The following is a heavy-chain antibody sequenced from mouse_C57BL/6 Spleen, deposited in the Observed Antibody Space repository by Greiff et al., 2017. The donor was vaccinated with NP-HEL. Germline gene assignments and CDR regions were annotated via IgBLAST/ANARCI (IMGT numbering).Heavy chain of an antibody. CDR1: GYTFTSYW. J-gene: IGHJ4*01. Sequence: VQLQQPGAELVRPGSSVKLSCKASGYTFTSYWMDWVKQRPGQGLEWIGNIYPSDSETHYNQKFKDKATLTVDKSSSTAYMQLSSLTSEDSAVYYCARLVWSYYYAMDYWGQGTSVTVSS. CDR2: IYPSDSET. D-gene: IGHD2-10*02. V-gene: IGHV1-61*01. CDR3: ARLVWSYYYAMDY.